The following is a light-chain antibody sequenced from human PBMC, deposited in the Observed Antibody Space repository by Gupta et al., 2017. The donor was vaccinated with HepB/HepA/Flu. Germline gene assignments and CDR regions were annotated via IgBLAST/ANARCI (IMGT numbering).Light chain of an antibody. CDR1: SSDVGGYND. CDR2: YDT. CDR3: CSYTGTNGLV. Sequence: QSPLTHPASVSGFPGQSITTSCTGTSSDVGGYNDVAWYQQHPGKVPTPMMFYDTSRPSGVSNRFSGSKSGNTASLPISGLQAEDDADDYCCSYTGTNGLVFGGGTKLTVL. V-gene: IGLV2-14*03. J-gene: IGLJ2*01.